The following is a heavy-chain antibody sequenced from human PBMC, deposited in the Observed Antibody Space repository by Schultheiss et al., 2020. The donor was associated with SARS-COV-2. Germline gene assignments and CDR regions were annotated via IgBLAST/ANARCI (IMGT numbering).Heavy chain of an antibody. V-gene: IGHV2-5*02. J-gene: IGHJ4*02. D-gene: IGHD3-3*01. Sequence: SGPTLVKPTQTLTLTCTFSGFSLSTSGVGVGWIRQHPGKALEWLALIYWDDDKRYSPPLKSRLTITKDTSKNQVVLTMTNKDPVDTATYYCAQMSGTFDFWGQGTLVPGSS. CDR3: AQMSGTFDF. CDR1: GFSLSTSGVG. CDR2: IYWDDDK.